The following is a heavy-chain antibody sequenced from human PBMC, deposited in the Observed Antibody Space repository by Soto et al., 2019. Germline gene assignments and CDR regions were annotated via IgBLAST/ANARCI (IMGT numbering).Heavy chain of an antibody. CDR2: IYYSGST. Sequence: SETLSLTCTVSGGSVSRGSYYWSWIRQPPGKGLEWIGYIYYSGSTNYNPFLKSRVTISVDTSKNQFSLKLSSVTAADTAVYYCARDPFGAAFDIWGQGTMVTVSS. CDR1: GGSVSRGSYY. D-gene: IGHD3-10*01. J-gene: IGHJ3*02. V-gene: IGHV4-61*01. CDR3: ARDPFGAAFDI.